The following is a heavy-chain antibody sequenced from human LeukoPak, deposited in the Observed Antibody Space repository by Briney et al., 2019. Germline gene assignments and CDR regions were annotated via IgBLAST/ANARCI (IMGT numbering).Heavy chain of an antibody. V-gene: IGHV1-18*01. Sequence: GASVKVSCTASGYTFNLYGFNWVRQAPGQGLEWMGWISAYDGKTYYAHKVQGRVTMTTDTSTSTAYMELRSLTSDDTAVYYCARTEALTNFVVYWGQGTLVTVSS. CDR2: ISAYDGKT. CDR3: ARTEALTNFVVY. J-gene: IGHJ4*02. CDR1: GYTFNLYG. D-gene: IGHD4/OR15-4a*01.